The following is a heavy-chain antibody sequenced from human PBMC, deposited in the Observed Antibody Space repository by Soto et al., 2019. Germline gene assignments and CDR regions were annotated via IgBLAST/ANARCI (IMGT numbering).Heavy chain of an antibody. CDR3: RKADHGANISSRPAYGMDF. V-gene: IGHV3-23*01. D-gene: IGHD6-6*01. J-gene: IGHJ6*02. CDR2: ISGSGGRT. Sequence: EVQLLESGGGLVQPGGSLRLSCAASGFTFSSYSMSWVRQAPGKGLEWVSAISGSGGRTYSADSEKGRFIISRDTSKNTLNLQRNSPRNEDTAVMYCRKADHGANISSRPAYGMDFWGQGTTVTVSS. CDR1: GFTFSSYS.